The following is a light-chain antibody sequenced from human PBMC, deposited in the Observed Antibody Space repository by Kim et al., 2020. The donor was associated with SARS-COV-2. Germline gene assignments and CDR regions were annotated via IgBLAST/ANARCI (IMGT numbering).Light chain of an antibody. CDR1: QSVSSSY. Sequence: EIVLTQSPGTLSLSPGEGATLSCRASQSVSSSYLAWYQQKPGQAPRLLISGASSRATGIPDRFSGSGSGTDFTLTINRLEPEDFAVYYCQQYGSSSITFGQGTRLEIK. CDR2: GAS. V-gene: IGKV3-20*01. J-gene: IGKJ5*01. CDR3: QQYGSSSIT.